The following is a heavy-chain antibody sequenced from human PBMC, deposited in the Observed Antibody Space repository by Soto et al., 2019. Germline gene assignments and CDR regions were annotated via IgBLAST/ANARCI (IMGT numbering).Heavy chain of an antibody. CDR2: IASAGDT. Sequence: EVQVVESGGGLVQPGGSLRLSCAASGFTLSSFDMHWVRLGTGKGLEWVSGIASAGDTFYAGSVKGRFTISRETASNSLFLQMNDLRAEDTAIYYCVRTLYHSGSYFGQGPLVTVSS. D-gene: IGHD3-10*01. CDR3: VRTLYHSGSY. J-gene: IGHJ4*02. CDR1: GFTLSSFD. V-gene: IGHV3-13*01.